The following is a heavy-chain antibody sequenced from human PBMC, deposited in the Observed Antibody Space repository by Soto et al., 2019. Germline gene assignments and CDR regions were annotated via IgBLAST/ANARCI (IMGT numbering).Heavy chain of an antibody. D-gene: IGHD2-2*01. CDR3: ARDGVGRYCSSTSCPYYYYGMDV. J-gene: IGHJ6*02. Sequence: QVQLVQSGAEVKKPGASVKVSCKASRYTFTSYGISWVRQAPGQGLEWMGWISAYNGNTNYAQKLQGRVTMTTDTSTSTAYMELRSLRSDDTAVYYCARDGVGRYCSSTSCPYYYYGMDVWGQGTTVTVSS. CDR1: RYTFTSYG. CDR2: ISAYNGNT. V-gene: IGHV1-18*01.